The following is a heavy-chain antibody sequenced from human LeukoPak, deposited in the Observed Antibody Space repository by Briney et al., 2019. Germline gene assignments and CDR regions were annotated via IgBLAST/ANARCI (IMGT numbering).Heavy chain of an antibody. D-gene: IGHD2-2*01. Sequence: GGSLRLSCPASGSTVSSNYMSCVSQAPGKGLGWVSVIHSGGSTYYADSVKGRFTISRDNSKNTLYLQMNSLRAEDTAVYYCAREGGLGYCSTTSCAFGYWGQGTLVTVSS. J-gene: IGHJ4*02. V-gene: IGHV3-53*01. CDR2: IHSGGST. CDR3: AREGGLGYCSTTSCAFGY. CDR1: GSTVSSNY.